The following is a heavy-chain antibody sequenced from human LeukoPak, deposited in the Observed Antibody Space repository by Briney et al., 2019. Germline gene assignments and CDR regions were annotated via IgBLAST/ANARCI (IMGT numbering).Heavy chain of an antibody. CDR3: ARVPYCSSTSCYWFDP. V-gene: IGHV4-4*02. J-gene: IGHJ5*02. D-gene: IGHD2-2*01. CDR2: IYHSGST. Sequence: ASETLSLTCAVSGGSISSSNWWSWVRQPPGKGLEWIGEIYHSGSTNYNPSLKSRVTISVDKSKNQFSLKLSSVTAADTAVYYCARVPYCSSTSCYWFDPWGQGTLVTVSS. CDR1: GGSISSSNW.